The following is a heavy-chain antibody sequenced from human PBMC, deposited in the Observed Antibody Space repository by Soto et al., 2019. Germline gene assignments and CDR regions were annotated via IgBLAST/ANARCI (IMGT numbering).Heavy chain of an antibody. Sequence: EVQLLESGGGLVQPGGSLRLSCAASGFTFSSYAMSWVRQAPGKGLEWVSAISGSGGSTYYADSVKGRFTISRDNSKNTLYLLMNSLRVEDTAVYYCAKDRLDLPGSWFDPWGQGTLVTVSS. CDR3: AKDRLDLPGSWFDP. V-gene: IGHV3-23*01. D-gene: IGHD6-25*01. CDR2: ISGSGGST. J-gene: IGHJ5*02. CDR1: GFTFSSYA.